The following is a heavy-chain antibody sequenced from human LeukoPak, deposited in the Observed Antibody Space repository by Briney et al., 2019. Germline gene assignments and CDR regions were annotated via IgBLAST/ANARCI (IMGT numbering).Heavy chain of an antibody. CDR1: GFTFSSYA. CDR2: ISYDGSNK. Sequence: GGSLRLSCAASGFTFSSYAMHWVRQAPGKGLEWVAVISYDGSNKYYADSVKGRFTISRDNSKNTLYLQMNSLRAEDTAVYYCARSPSRIAAAGTSIYYYYYGMDVWGQGTTVTVSS. V-gene: IGHV3-30-3*01. J-gene: IGHJ6*02. CDR3: ARSPSRIAAAGTSIYYYYYGMDV. D-gene: IGHD6-13*01.